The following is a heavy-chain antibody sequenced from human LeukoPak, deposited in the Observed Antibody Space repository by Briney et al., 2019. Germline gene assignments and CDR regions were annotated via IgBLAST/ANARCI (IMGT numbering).Heavy chain of an antibody. V-gene: IGHV3-11*04. CDR2: ISSSGGTI. CDR1: GGSFSGYY. CDR3: ARGYINSPLDY. J-gene: IGHJ4*02. D-gene: IGHD4-11*01. Sequence: LSLTCAVYGGSFSGYYWSWIRQPPGKGLEWVSYISSSGGTIYYADSVKGRFTISRDNSKNSLYLQMNSLRAEDTAVYYCARGYINSPLDYWGQGTLVTVSS.